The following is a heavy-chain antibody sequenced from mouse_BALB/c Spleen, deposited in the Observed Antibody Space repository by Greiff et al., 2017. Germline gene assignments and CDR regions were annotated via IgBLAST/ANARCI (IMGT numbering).Heavy chain of an antibody. D-gene: IGHD2-1*01. CDR3: TRLGGNSYPMDY. J-gene: IGHJ4*01. V-gene: IGHV1-15*01. Sequence: VQLQQSGAELVRPGASVTLSCKASGYTFTDYVMHWVKQTPVHGLEWIGAIDPETGGTAYNQKFKGKATLTADKSSSTAYMELRSLTSEDSAVYYCTRLGGNSYPMDYWGQGTSVTVSS. CDR2: IDPETGGT. CDR1: GYTFTDYV.